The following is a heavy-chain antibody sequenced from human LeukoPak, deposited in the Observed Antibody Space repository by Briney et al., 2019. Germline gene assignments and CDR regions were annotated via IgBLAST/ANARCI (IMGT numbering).Heavy chain of an antibody. CDR1: GFVFRNYF. V-gene: IGHV3-7*01. Sequence: GGSLRLSCAASGFVFRNYFMSWVRQAPGKGLEWEASIKNDGSKRYYVDSVRGRYTISRDNTKNSLFLQMSSLRAEDTAVYYCATDRGWRTSGYYLYYFEYWGQGTLVTFSS. CDR3: ATDRGWRTSGYYLYYFEY. J-gene: IGHJ4*02. CDR2: IKNDGSKR. D-gene: IGHD3-3*01.